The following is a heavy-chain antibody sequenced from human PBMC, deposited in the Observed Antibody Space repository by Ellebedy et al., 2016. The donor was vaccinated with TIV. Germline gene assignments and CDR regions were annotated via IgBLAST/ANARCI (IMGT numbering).Heavy chain of an antibody. CDR2: IYKGGST. CDR1: GGSVSNSAYF. Sequence: SETLSLXXTVSGGSVSNSAYFWGWIRQPPGKGLDYIGSIYKGGSTYYNPSLKGRVTISVDTSKNQFSLNLSSVTAADTAVYYCVRQLGYCTDTRCYSSFYGMDVWGQGTTVTVPS. V-gene: IGHV4-39*01. J-gene: IGHJ6*02. D-gene: IGHD2-8*02. CDR3: VRQLGYCTDTRCYSSFYGMDV.